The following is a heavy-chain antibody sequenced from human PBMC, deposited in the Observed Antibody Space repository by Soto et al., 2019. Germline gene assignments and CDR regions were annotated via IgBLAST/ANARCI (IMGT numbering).Heavy chain of an antibody. V-gene: IGHV3-30-3*01. CDR1: GLTFIRHA. D-gene: IGHD6-19*01. CDR3: AGERETSSWFLSGFEY. Sequence: QVQLVESGGGVVQPGRSPRLSCAASGLTFIRHAMHWVRQVPGKGLEWVAAISDDGSKKHYVDSVKGRFSISRDKSRNTVFLQMNSLRAEDTAVYFCAGERETSSWFLSGFEYWGQGTLVTVSS. CDR2: ISDDGSKK. J-gene: IGHJ4*02.